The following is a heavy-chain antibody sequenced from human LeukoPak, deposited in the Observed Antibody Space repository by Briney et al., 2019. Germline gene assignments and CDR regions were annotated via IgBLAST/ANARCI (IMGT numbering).Heavy chain of an antibody. CDR1: GGTFSSYA. D-gene: IGHD6-13*01. V-gene: IGHV1-69*06. J-gene: IGHJ4*02. Sequence: SVKVSCKASGGTFSSYAISWVRQAPGQGLEWTGGIIPIFGTANYAQKFQGRVTITADKSTSTAYMELSSLRSEDTAVYYCARGAAAGEPFDYWGQGTLVTVSS. CDR3: ARGAAAGEPFDY. CDR2: IIPIFGTA.